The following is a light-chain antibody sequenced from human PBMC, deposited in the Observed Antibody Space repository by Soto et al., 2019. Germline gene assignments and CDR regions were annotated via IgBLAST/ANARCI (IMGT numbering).Light chain of an antibody. CDR2: DAS. V-gene: IGKV1-39*01. J-gene: IGKJ1*01. CDR1: QSISTY. CDR3: QQSFRIPLT. Sequence: IPMTQSPSSLSAYVGDRVTITCRASQSISTYLNWYQQKPGKAPKLLIYDASSLQSGVPARFSGSGSGTDFTLTISTLQPEDFATYYCQQSFRIPLTFGQGTKVEIK.